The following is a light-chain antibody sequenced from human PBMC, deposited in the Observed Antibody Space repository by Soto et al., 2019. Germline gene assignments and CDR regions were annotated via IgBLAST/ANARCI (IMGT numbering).Light chain of an antibody. CDR3: QQRSSESLT. CDR2: DAS. J-gene: IGKJ4*01. Sequence: EIVLTQSPATLSLSPGERATLSCRASQTITNYLAWYQQKPGQAPRLLIYDASNRATGVPARFSGSGSDTDFTLTISSLEHEDFELYYCQQRSSESLTFGGGTKVDIK. V-gene: IGKV3-11*01. CDR1: QTITNY.